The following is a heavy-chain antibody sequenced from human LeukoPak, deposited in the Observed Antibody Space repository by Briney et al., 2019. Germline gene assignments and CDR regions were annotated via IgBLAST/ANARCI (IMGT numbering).Heavy chain of an antibody. D-gene: IGHD2-15*01. V-gene: IGHV4-34*01. Sequence: SETLSLTCAVYGVSFSGYYWSWIRQPPGKGLEWIGEINHSGSTNYNPSLKSRVTISVDTSKNQFSLKLSSVTAADTAVYYCARDPFAVVVVSDYWGQGTLVTVSS. CDR1: GVSFSGYY. J-gene: IGHJ4*02. CDR2: INHSGST. CDR3: ARDPFAVVVVSDY.